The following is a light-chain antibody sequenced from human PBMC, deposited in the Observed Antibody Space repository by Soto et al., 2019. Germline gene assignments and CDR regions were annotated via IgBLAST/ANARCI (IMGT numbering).Light chain of an antibody. CDR1: NIGDKR. Sequence: SYELTQPPSVSVAPEKTTTITCGGNNIGDKRVHWYRQKSGQAPVLLISYDSDRPSGIPERFSGSNSENTATLTISRVEAGDEADYYCQVWDIMTDNYVFGGGTKLTVL. CDR2: YDS. CDR3: QVWDIMTDNYV. J-gene: IGLJ1*01. V-gene: IGLV3-21*04.